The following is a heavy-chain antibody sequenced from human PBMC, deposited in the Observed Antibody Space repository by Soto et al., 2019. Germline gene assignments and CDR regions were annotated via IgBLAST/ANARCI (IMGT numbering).Heavy chain of an antibody. CDR2: INPNSGGT. D-gene: IGHD3-10*01. CDR1: GYTFTGYY. CDR3: ARGRITMVRGTKDAFDI. Sequence: GASVKVSCKASGYTFTGYYMHWVRQAPGQGLEWMGWINPNSGGTNYAQKFQGWVTMTRDTSISTAYMELSRLRSDDTAVYYCARGRITMVRGTKDAFDIWGQGTMVTVSS. V-gene: IGHV1-2*04. J-gene: IGHJ3*02.